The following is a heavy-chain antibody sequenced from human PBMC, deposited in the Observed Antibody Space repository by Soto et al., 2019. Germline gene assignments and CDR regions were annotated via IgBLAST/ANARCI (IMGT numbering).Heavy chain of an antibody. V-gene: IGHV2-70*04. CDR2: IDWDDDK. Sequence: SGPTLVNPTQTLTLTCTFSGFSLSTIGMRGSWIRQPPGKALEWLARIDWDDDKFYSTSLKTRLTISKDTSKNQVVLTMTNMDPVDTATYYCARTYADSSGYGDAFDSWGQGTMVTVSS. CDR3: ARTYADSSGYGDAFDS. J-gene: IGHJ3*02. D-gene: IGHD3-22*01. CDR1: GFSLSTIGMR.